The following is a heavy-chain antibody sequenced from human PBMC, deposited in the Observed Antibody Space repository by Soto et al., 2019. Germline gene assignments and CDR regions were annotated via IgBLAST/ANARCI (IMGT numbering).Heavy chain of an antibody. CDR1: GYTLTSYA. J-gene: IGHJ4*02. D-gene: IGHD2-21*02. CDR3: ARSIVVVTALDY. CDR2: INAGNGNT. V-gene: IGHV1-3*01. Sequence: ASVKVSCKDSGYTLTSYAMHWVRQAPGQRLEWMGWINAGNGNTKYSQKFQGRVTITRDTSASTAYMELSSLRSEDTAVYYCARSIVVVTALDYWGQGTLVTVS.